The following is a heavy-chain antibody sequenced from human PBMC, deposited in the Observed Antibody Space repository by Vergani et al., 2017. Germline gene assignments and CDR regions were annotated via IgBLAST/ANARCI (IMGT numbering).Heavy chain of an antibody. Sequence: QVQLVQSGAEVKKPGSSVKVSCKASGGTFSSYSIRWVRQAPGQGLEWMGGIIPIFGTANSAQKFQVRFTITADESTSTAYMELRSRRSEDTAVYYCARESDLTMVRATDGRTFDPWGQGTLVTVSS. D-gene: IGHD3-10*01. V-gene: IGHV1-69*12. CDR1: GGTFSSYS. CDR3: ARESDLTMVRATDGRTFDP. CDR2: IIPIFGTA. J-gene: IGHJ5*02.